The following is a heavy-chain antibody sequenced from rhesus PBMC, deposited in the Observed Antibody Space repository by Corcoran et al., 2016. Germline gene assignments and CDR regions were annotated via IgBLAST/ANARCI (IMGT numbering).Heavy chain of an antibody. J-gene: IGHJ6*01. V-gene: IGHV4-80*01. D-gene: IGHD4-29*01. CDR2: IKGNSGKT. Sequence: QVQLQESGPGLVQPSETLSLTCAVSGASIRTYCWSWIRPSPGQGLEWIGEIKGNSGKTYYNPSLKSRVTISKDASKNQFSLKVNSVTAADTAVYYCERDMKYGNFYGLDSWGQGVVVTVSS. CDR3: ERDMKYGNFYGLDS. CDR1: GASIRTYC.